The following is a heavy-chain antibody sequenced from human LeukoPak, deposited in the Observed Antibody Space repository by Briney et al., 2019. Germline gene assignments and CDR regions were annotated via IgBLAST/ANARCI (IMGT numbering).Heavy chain of an antibody. V-gene: IGHV1-3*01. CDR2: INAGNGNT. CDR1: GYTFTGYY. CDR3: ARDRGVTMVRGVIDSFDY. D-gene: IGHD3-10*01. J-gene: IGHJ4*02. Sequence: ASVKVSCKASGYTFTGYYMHWVRQAPGQRLEWMGWINAGNGNTKYSQKFQGRVTITRDTSASTAYMKLSSLRSEDTAAYYCARDRGVTMVRGVIDSFDYWGQGTLVTVSS.